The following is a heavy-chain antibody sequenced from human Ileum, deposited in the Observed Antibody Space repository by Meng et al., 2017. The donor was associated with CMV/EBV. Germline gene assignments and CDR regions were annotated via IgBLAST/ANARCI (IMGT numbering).Heavy chain of an antibody. Sequence: QVHLVQSGAEVKKPGSSVKVSCQASESTFNNYGFHWVRQAPGQGLEWMGKIIPVAGLANYAQKFQGRVTITADKSTSTVYMELTNLISDDTALYYCSREPNIEDWGQGTLVTVSS. CDR1: ESTFNNYG. J-gene: IGHJ4*02. CDR2: IIPVAGLA. V-gene: IGHV1-69*04. CDR3: SREPNIED. D-gene: IGHD2/OR15-2a*01.